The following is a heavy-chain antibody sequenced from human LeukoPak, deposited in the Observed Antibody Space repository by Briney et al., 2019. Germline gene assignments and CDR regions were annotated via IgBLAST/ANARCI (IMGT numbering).Heavy chain of an antibody. J-gene: IGHJ4*02. CDR3: ARDRGYFDN. CDR1: GFTFSSYA. CDR2: ISGSGGST. Sequence: GGSLRLSCAASGFTFSSYAMSWVRQAPGKGLEWVSAISGSGGSTYYADSVKGRFTISRDNAKNSLNLQMNSLRAEDTAVYYCARDRGYFDNWGRGTLVTVSS. V-gene: IGHV3-23*01.